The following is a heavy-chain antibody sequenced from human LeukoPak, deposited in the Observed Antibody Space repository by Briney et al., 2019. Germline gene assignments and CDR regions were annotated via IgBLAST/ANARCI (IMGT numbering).Heavy chain of an antibody. Sequence: GGSLRLSCAASGFTFSSYSMNWVRQAPGKGLEWVSYISSSSSTIYYADSVKGRFTISRDNAKNSLYLQMNSLRAEDTAVYYCARGFYGDYVRGGSRVRYWYFDLWGRGTLVTVSS. CDR3: ARGFYGDYVRGGSRVRYWYFDL. CDR2: ISSSSSTI. V-gene: IGHV3-48*01. J-gene: IGHJ2*01. CDR1: GFTFSSYS. D-gene: IGHD4-17*01.